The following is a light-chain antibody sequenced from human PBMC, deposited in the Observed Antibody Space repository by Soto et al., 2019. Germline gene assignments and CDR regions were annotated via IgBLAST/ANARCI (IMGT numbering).Light chain of an antibody. CDR3: QHSNSYTVS. V-gene: IGKV1-5*03. Sequence: DIQMTQSPSTLSASVGDRVTITCRASQSISSWLAWYQQKPGKAPKLLIYRASTLENVVPSRFSGSGYGTEFTRTISSLQTDDFAAYYCQHSNSYTVSFGQGTKLEIK. CDR2: RAS. J-gene: IGKJ2*03. CDR1: QSISSW.